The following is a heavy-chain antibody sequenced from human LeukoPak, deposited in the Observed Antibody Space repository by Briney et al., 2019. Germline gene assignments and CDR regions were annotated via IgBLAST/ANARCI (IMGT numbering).Heavy chain of an antibody. D-gene: IGHD2-21*02. CDR3: ARDYCGGDCYPFDY. CDR2: INWNGGST. V-gene: IGHV3-20*04. Sequence: GGSLRLSCAVSGFTFDDYGVSWVRQAPGKGLEWVSGINWNGGSTGYADSVKGRFTISRDNAKKSVYLKMNSLGDEDTALYYCARDYCGGDCYPFDYWGQGTLVTVSS. CDR1: GFTFDDYG. J-gene: IGHJ4*02.